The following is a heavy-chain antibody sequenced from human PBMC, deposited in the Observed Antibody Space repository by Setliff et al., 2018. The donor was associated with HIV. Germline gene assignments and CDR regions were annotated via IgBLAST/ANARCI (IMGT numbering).Heavy chain of an antibody. Sequence: KPSETLSLTCAVYGGSFSGFYWNWIRQPPGKGLEWIGNIHSSGSTNYNPSLKSRVTISVDTSKNQFSLKLTSVTAADTAVYYCARHPRHYNYYYTIDVWGQGTTVTVSS. CDR2: IHSSGST. CDR3: ARHPRHYNYYYTIDV. V-gene: IGHV4-4*09. J-gene: IGHJ6*02. CDR1: GGSFSGFY.